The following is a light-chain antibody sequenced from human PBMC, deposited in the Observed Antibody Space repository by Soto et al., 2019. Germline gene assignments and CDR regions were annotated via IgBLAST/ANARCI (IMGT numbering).Light chain of an antibody. CDR2: KAS. CDR3: QQYNSYST. CDR1: QSISSW. Sequence: DIQMTQYHSTLSSSVGDRVTITCRASQSISSWLAWYHQKPGKAPKVLIYKASSLESGVPSRFSGSGSGTEFTLTISSLQPDDFATYFCQQYNSYSTFGQGTKVDIK. V-gene: IGKV1-5*03. J-gene: IGKJ1*01.